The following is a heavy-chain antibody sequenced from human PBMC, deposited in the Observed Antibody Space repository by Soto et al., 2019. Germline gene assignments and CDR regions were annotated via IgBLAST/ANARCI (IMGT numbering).Heavy chain of an antibody. V-gene: IGHV1-46*03. Sequence: QVQLVQSGAEVKKPGASVKVSCRASGYTFTSQYIHWVRQAPGQGLEWMGIINPSISTTTYAQKFQGRVTMTRDTSMSTVYMELSSLRSEDTAVYYCTREADYIGGTYRRGFDYWGQGTLVTVST. CDR3: TREADYIGGTYRRGFDY. J-gene: IGHJ4*02. CDR1: GYTFTSQY. CDR2: INPSISTT. D-gene: IGHD3-16*02.